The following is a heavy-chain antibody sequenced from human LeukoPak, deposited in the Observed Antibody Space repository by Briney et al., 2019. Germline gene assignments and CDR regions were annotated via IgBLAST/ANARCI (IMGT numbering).Heavy chain of an antibody. Sequence: PGGSLRLSCAASGFSFSDYNMHWVRQAPGKGLEWMAVISYNGINEYYADSVKGRFTISRDNSKSMLLLQMNSLRAEDTAVYYCAKDQNRQLRYFDWLVNYWGQGTLVTVSS. CDR1: GFSFSDYN. D-gene: IGHD3-9*01. CDR2: ISYNGINE. V-gene: IGHV3-30*18. CDR3: AKDQNRQLRYFDWLVNY. J-gene: IGHJ4*02.